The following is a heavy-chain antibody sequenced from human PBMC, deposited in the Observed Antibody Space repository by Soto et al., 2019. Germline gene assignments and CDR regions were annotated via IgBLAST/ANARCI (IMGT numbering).Heavy chain of an antibody. CDR2: INHSGTV. CDR3: ARAGAALVRGSIGGFDY. CDR1: GGAFNGYY. J-gene: IGHJ4*02. Sequence: QVHLQQCGAGLLKPSETLSLTCAVNGGAFNGYYWTWIRQSPGKGLQWIGEINHSGTVDYNPSIKSRVTFSIDTSKKQFSLTLTSVTAADTAVYYCARAGAALVRGSIGGFDYWGQGTLVTVSS. D-gene: IGHD3-10*01. V-gene: IGHV4-34*01.